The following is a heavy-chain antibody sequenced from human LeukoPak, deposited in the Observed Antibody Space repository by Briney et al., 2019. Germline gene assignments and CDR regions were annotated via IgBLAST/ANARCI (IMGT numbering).Heavy chain of an antibody. CDR2: IYYSGSP. CDR3: ARDRFCSGGSCYGPPDY. V-gene: IGHV4-39*07. CDR1: GGSISSSSYY. Sequence: SETLSLTCTVSGGSISSSSYYWGWIRQPPGKGLEWIGTIYYSGSPYYNPSLKSRVTISVDTSKNQFSLRLHSVTAADTAVYYCARDRFCSGGSCYGPPDYWGQGILVTVSS. J-gene: IGHJ4*02. D-gene: IGHD2-15*01.